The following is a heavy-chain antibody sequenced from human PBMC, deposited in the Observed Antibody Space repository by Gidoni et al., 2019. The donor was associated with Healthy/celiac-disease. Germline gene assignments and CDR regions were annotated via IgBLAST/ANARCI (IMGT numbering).Heavy chain of an antibody. D-gene: IGHD4-4*01. CDR3: ARDGNDYSMDY. CDR2: IRYDGSNK. V-gene: IGHV3-33*01. J-gene: IGHJ4*02. Sequence: QVQLVESGGGVVQPGRSLRLSCAASGFPFSSYGMDWGRQAPGKGLEWVAVIRYDGSNKYYADSVKGRFTISRDNSKNTLYLQMNSLRAEDTAVYYCARDGNDYSMDYWGQGTLVTVSS. CDR1: GFPFSSYG.